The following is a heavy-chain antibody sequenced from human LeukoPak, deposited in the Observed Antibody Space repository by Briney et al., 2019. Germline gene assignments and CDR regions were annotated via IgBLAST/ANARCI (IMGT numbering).Heavy chain of an antibody. CDR1: GYTFTDYY. J-gene: IGHJ6*03. CDR3: ARGSSTRVYYYYYMDV. V-gene: IGHV1-2*02. D-gene: IGHD6-6*01. Sequence: GASVKVSCKASGYTFTDYYMHWVRQAPGQGLEWMGWINPYSGGTNYEQKFQGRVTMTRDTSISTAYMEVSRVRSDDTAMYCCARGSSTRVYYYYYMDVWGKGTTVTVSS. CDR2: INPYSGGT.